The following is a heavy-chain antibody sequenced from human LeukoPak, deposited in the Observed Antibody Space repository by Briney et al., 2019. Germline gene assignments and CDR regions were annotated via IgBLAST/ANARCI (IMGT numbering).Heavy chain of an antibody. CDR2: IKSKTDGGTT. J-gene: IGHJ3*02. CDR3: TTEITMVRGVIRDAFDI. D-gene: IGHD3-10*01. Sequence: PGGSLRLPCAASGFTFSNAWMSWVRQAPGKGLEWVGRIKSKTDGGTTDYAAPVKGRFTISRDDSKNTLYLQMNSLKTEDTAVYYCTTEITMVRGVIRDAFDIWGQGTMVTVSS. V-gene: IGHV3-15*01. CDR1: GFTFSNAW.